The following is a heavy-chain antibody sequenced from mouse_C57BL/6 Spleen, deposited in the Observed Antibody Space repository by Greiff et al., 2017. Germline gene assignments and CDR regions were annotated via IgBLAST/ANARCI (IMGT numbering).Heavy chain of an antibody. CDR3: ARGTRTPWCAY. CDR1: GYTFTSYW. Sequence: LVESGAELAKPGASVTLSCKASGYTFTSYWMHWVNQRPGQGLEWIGYINPSSGYTKYNQKFKDKATLTADKSSSTAYMQLRSLTYEDSAVYYCARGTRTPWCAYWGQGTLVTVSA. CDR2: INPSSGYT. V-gene: IGHV1-7*01. J-gene: IGHJ3*01. D-gene: IGHD3-1*01.